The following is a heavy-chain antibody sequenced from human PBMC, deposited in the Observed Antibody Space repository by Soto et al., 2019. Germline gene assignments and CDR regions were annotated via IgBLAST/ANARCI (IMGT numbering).Heavy chain of an antibody. CDR2: IYYSGST. D-gene: IGHD2-15*01. CDR3: AGGTGVVAATKRKSSFGHWFDP. J-gene: IGHJ5*02. Sequence: QVQLQESGPGLVKPSQTLSLTCTVSGGSISSGGYYWSWMRQHPGKGLEWIGYIYYSGSTYYNPSLKSRVTISADTSKNQFALKLSAVTAADTAVYYCAGGTGVVAATKRKSSFGHWFDPWGQGTLVTVSS. CDR1: GGSISSGGYY. V-gene: IGHV4-31*03.